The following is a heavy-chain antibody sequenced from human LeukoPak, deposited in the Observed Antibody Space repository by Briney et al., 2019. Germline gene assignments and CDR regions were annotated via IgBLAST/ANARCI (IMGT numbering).Heavy chain of an antibody. Sequence: PGGSLRLSCAASGFTFSSYAMHWVRQAPGKGLEYVSAISSNGGSTYYANSVKGRFTISRDNSKNTLYLQMGSLRAEDTAVYYCARDGYCGGDCPLIDPEFDYWGQGTLVTVSS. CDR3: ARDGYCGGDCPLIDPEFDY. CDR1: GFTFSSYA. CDR2: ISSNGGST. V-gene: IGHV3-64*01. J-gene: IGHJ4*02. D-gene: IGHD2-21*02.